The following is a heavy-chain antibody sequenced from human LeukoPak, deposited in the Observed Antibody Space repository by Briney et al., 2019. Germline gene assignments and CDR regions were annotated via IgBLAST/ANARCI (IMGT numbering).Heavy chain of an antibody. Sequence: ASVNVSCKASGYTFTNYGIRWVRQAPGHALEWIGWISGYHGNTNYVQKLQGRVTMTTDTSTSTAYMELRSLRSDDTAVYYCARDSLYSSGTDGFDPWGQGTLVTVSS. CDR1: GYTFTNYG. D-gene: IGHD6-19*01. V-gene: IGHV1-18*04. CDR3: ARDSLYSSGTDGFDP. CDR2: ISGYHGNT. J-gene: IGHJ5*02.